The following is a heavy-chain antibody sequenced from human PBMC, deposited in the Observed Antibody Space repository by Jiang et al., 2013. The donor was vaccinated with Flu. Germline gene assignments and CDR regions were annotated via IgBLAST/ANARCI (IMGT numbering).Heavy chain of an antibody. Sequence: SGPGLVKPSETLSLTCTVSGGSISSYYWNWIRQPPEKGLEWIGYIYNSGSTNYNPSLKSRVTISVDTSKNQFSLKLSSVTAADTAVYYCARVHRGYDSSGYYYWNFDLWGRGTLVTVSS. J-gene: IGHJ2*01. D-gene: IGHD3-22*01. CDR2: IYNSGST. CDR3: ARVHRGYDSSGYYYWNFDL. V-gene: IGHV4-59*01. CDR1: GGSISSYY.